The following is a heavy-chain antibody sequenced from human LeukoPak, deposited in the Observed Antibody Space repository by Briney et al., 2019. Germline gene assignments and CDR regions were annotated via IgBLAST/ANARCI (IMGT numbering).Heavy chain of an antibody. D-gene: IGHD2-2*01. CDR1: GGSFSGYY. J-gene: IGHJ4*02. Sequence: PSETPSLTCAVYGGSFSGYYWSWIRQPPGKGLERIGEINHSGSTNYNPSLKSRVTISVDTSKNQSSLKLSSVTAADTAVYYCARGEGYCSSTSCYYFDYWGQGTLVTVSS. CDR2: INHSGST. CDR3: ARGEGYCSSTSCYYFDY. V-gene: IGHV4-34*01.